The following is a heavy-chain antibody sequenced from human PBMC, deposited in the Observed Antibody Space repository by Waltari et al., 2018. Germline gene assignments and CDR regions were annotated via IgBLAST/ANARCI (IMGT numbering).Heavy chain of an antibody. D-gene: IGHD1-1*01. CDR3: AKGLVGTGTGYYYYMDV. Sequence: QVQLVESGGGVVQPGRSLRLSCAASGFTFSSYGMHWVRPAPGKGLEWVAVIWYDGSNKYYADSVKGRFTISRDNSKNTLYLQMNSLRAEDTAVYYCAKGLVGTGTGYYYYMDVWGKGTTVTVSS. V-gene: IGHV3-33*06. CDR1: GFTFSSYG. J-gene: IGHJ6*03. CDR2: IWYDGSNK.